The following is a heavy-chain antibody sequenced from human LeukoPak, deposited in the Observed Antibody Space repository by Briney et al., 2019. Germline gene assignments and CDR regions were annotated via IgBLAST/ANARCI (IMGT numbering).Heavy chain of an antibody. CDR1: GGSISSSSYY. CDR3: ARGLASPSSSWYLY. CDR2: IYYSGST. J-gene: IGHJ4*02. V-gene: IGHV4-39*07. D-gene: IGHD6-13*01. Sequence: PSETLSLTCTVSGGSISSSSYYWGWIRQPPGKGLEWIGSIYYSGSTYYNPSLKSRVTISVDTSKNQFSLKLSSVTAADTAVYYCARGLASPSSSWYLYWGQGTLVTVSS.